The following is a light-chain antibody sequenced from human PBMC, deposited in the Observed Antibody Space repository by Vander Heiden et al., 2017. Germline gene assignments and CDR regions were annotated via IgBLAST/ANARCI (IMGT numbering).Light chain of an antibody. CDR3: QQSYSTPWT. CDR2: AAS. CDR1: RSISTY. V-gene: IGKV1-39*01. Sequence: DIQMTQSPSSLSASVGDRVTIPCRASRSISTYLDWYQQKPGKAPQLLIYAASSLQSGVPERFSGSGSGTDFTLTISSLQPEDFATYYCQQSYSTPWTFGQGTKVEIK. J-gene: IGKJ1*01.